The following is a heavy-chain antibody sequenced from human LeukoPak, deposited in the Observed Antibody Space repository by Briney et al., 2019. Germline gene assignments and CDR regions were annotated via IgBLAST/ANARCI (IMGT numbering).Heavy chain of an antibody. J-gene: IGHJ3*02. CDR3: VRDCCSWDAFDI. V-gene: IGHV3-74*01. D-gene: IGHD2-21*01. CDR1: GFTLTPYW. CDR2: INSDGRDT. Sequence: GGXLRLSCEAAGFTLTPYWMHWVRQAPGKGLVWVARINSDGRDTVYADYVKGRLTISRDNAKNTVYLQMNSLRAEDTAVYYCVRDCCSWDAFDIWGQGTMVTVSS.